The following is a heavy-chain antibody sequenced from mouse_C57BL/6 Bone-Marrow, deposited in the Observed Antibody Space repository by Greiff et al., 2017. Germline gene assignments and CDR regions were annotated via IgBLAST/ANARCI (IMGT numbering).Heavy chain of an antibody. J-gene: IGHJ3*01. V-gene: IGHV2-5*01. CDR2: IWRGGST. CDR3: ARFAY. Sequence: VQLQQSGPGLVQPSQSLSITCPVSGFSLTSYGVHWVRQSPGTGLEWLGVIWRGGSTDYNAAFMSRLSTTKDNSKGQVFFKINSLQADDTAIYYCARFAYWGQGTLVTVSA. CDR1: GFSLTSYG.